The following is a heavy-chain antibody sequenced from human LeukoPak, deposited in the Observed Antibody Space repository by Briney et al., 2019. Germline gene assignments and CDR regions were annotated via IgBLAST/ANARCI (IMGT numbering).Heavy chain of an antibody. V-gene: IGHV3-33*08. CDR3: ARDMDYRPIGNYYYGY. D-gene: IGHD1-7*01. CDR1: GFTFSNYG. CDR2: IWHDGSNK. J-gene: IGHJ4*02. Sequence: GGSLRLSCAASGFTFSNYGMHWVRQAPGKGLEWVAVIWHDGSNKYYADSVKGRFTISRDNSKNTLYLQMNSLRAEDTAVYYCARDMDYRPIGNYYYGYWGQGTLVTVSS.